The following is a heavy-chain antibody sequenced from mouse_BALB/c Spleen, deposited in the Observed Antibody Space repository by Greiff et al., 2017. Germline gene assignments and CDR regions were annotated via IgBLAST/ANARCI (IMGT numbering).Heavy chain of an antibody. CDR3: ARKPLYYGSSYYAMDY. CDR1: GYAFTNYL. CDR2: INPGSGGT. D-gene: IGHD1-1*01. Sequence: VKLQESGAELVRPGTSVKVSCKASGYAFTNYLIEWVKQRPGQGLEWIGVINPGSGGTNYNEKFKGKATLTADKSSSTAYMQLSSLTSDDSAVYFCARKPLYYGSSYYAMDYWGQGTSVTVSS. J-gene: IGHJ4*01. V-gene: IGHV1-54*03.